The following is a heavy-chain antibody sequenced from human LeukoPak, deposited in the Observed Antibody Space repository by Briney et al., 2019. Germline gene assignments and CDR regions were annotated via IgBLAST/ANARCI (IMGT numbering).Heavy chain of an antibody. CDR2: IWDDGNNK. J-gene: IGHJ4*02. CDR3: ARARYYDSSGYSDYFDH. Sequence: GGSLRLPCAASGFSFSNHGMHWVRQAPGKRLEWVAVIWDDGNNKRYANSVKGRFTISRDNSKNTLYLQMNSLRGEDTAVYYCARARYYDSSGYSDYFDHWGQGTLVTVSS. D-gene: IGHD3-22*01. CDR1: GFSFSNHG. V-gene: IGHV3-33*01.